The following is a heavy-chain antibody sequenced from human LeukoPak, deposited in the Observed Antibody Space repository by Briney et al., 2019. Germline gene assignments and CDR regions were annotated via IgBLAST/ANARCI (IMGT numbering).Heavy chain of an antibody. CDR3: AKDRCSNGVGCYYYYMDV. J-gene: IGHJ6*03. Sequence: GGSLRLSCAGSGFTFRTNGLHWVRQAPGKGLEWVAFIRMDARATYYADSVKGRFSISRDSSKNILYLQMNSLRAEDTAVYYCAKDRCSNGVGCYYYYMDVWGKGTTVTISS. V-gene: IGHV3-30*02. CDR1: GFTFRTNG. D-gene: IGHD2-8*01. CDR2: IRMDARAT.